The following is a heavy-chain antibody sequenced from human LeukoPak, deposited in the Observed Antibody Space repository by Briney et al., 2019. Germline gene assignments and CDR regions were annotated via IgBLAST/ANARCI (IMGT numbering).Heavy chain of an antibody. Sequence: TSQTLSLTCTVSGGSISSGGYYWSWIRQPPGKGLEWIGYIYYSGSTNYNPSLKSRVTISVDTSKNQFSLKLSSVTAADTAVYHCAREAMYSYGNNFDYWGQGTLVTVSS. D-gene: IGHD5-18*01. CDR2: IYYSGST. J-gene: IGHJ4*02. CDR3: AREAMYSYGNNFDY. CDR1: GGSISSGGYY. V-gene: IGHV4-61*08.